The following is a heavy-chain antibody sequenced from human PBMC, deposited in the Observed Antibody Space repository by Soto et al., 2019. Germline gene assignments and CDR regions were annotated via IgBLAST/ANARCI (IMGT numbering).Heavy chain of an antibody. D-gene: IGHD3-3*01. CDR3: ARRGVTIFGVAPTQYYYYYMDV. CDR1: GYSFTSYW. Sequence: GESLKISCKGSGYSFTSYWIGGVRQMPGKGLEWMGIIYPGDSDTRYSPSFQGQVTISADKSISTAYLQWSSLKASDTAMYYCARRGVTIFGVAPTQYYYYYMDVWGKGTTVTVSS. V-gene: IGHV5-51*01. J-gene: IGHJ6*03. CDR2: IYPGDSDT.